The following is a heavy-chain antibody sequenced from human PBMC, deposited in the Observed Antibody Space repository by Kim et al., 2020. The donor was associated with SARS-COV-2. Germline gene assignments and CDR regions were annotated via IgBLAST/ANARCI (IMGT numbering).Heavy chain of an antibody. V-gene: IGHV3-23*01. J-gene: IGHJ4*02. Sequence: GGSLRLSCAASGFTFSSYAMSWVRQAPGKGLEWVSAISGSGGSTYYADSVKGRFTISRDNSKNTLYLQMNSLRAEDTAVYYCAKDSIVVVVAAKSHFDYWGQGTLVTVSS. CDR3: AKDSIVVVVAAKSHFDY. D-gene: IGHD2-15*01. CDR1: GFTFSSYA. CDR2: ISGSGGST.